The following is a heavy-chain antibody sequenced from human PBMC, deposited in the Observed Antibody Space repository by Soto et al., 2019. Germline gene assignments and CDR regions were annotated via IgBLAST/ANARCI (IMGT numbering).Heavy chain of an antibody. J-gene: IGHJ4*02. V-gene: IGHV3-74*01. Sequence: EVQLVESGGGLVQPGGSLRLSCAASGFNLGSYWMHWVRQAPGKGLVWVSRINDYGTTINYAESVEGRFTISRDDAKGELWSQMKTLGAEGTAVYCRVRGVLYRFDYWGQGALVTVSS. CDR3: VRGVLYRFDY. CDR2: INDYGTTI. D-gene: IGHD3-10*01. CDR1: GFNLGSYW.